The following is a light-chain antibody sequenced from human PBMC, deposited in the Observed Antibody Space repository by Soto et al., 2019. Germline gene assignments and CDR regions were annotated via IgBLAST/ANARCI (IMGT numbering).Light chain of an antibody. CDR2: DSS. CDR1: QSLSSNF. Sequence: EIVLTQSPATLSLSPGERATLSCRASQSLSSNFLAWYQQKPGQAPRLLIYDSSSRATGFPDRFSGSGSGTDFTLSIIRLEPEDFAVYYCQQRSSWGTFGQGTRLEIK. CDR3: QQRSSWGT. J-gene: IGKJ5*01. V-gene: IGKV3D-20*02.